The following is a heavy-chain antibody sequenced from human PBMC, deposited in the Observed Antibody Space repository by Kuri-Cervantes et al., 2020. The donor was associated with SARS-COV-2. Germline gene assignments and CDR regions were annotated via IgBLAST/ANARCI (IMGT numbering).Heavy chain of an antibody. Sequence: GESLKISCAASGFTFSSYAMSWVRQAPGKGLEWVSAISGSGGSTYYADHVKGRFTIFRDNSKNTLYLQMNSLRAEDTAVYYCAKLAGSNYFYYYGMDVWGQGTTVTVSS. CDR3: AKLAGSNYFYYYGMDV. D-gene: IGHD4-11*01. V-gene: IGHV3-23*01. CDR1: GFTFSSYA. CDR2: ISGSGGST. J-gene: IGHJ6*02.